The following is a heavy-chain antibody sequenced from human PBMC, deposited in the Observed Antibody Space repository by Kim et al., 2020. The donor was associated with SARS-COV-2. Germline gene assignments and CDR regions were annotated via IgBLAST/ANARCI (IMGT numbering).Heavy chain of an antibody. Sequence: SETLSLTCTVSGGSISSGGYYWSWIRQHPGKGLEWIGYIYYSGSTYYNPSLKSRVTISVDTSKNQFSLKLSSVTAADTAVYYCASYCSGGSCYPPGYFDYWGQGTLVTVSS. CDR2: IYYSGST. CDR3: ASYCSGGSCYPPGYFDY. J-gene: IGHJ4*02. D-gene: IGHD2-15*01. CDR1: GGSISSGGYY. V-gene: IGHV4-31*03.